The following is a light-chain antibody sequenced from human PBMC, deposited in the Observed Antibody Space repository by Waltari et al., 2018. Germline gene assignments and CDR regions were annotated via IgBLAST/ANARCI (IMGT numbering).Light chain of an antibody. CDR1: SSAVGAYDF. Sequence: QSALTQPASVSGSPGQSITISCTGTSSAVGAYDFVAWYQQHPGKAPKLMMYDVSNRPSGVSNRFSGSKSGNTASLTISGLQAEDEADYYCSSYTSSITVMFGGGTKVTVL. CDR3: SSYTSSITVM. J-gene: IGLJ3*02. CDR2: DVS. V-gene: IGLV2-14*01.